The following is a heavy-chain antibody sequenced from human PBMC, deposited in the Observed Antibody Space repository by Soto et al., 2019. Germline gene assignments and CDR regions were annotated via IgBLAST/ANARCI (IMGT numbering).Heavy chain of an antibody. D-gene: IGHD1-1*01. CDR1: GGSISSYY. J-gene: IGHJ4*02. CDR3: ARLATRYYFDY. CDR2: IYYSGST. V-gene: IGHV4-59*01. Sequence: PSETLSLTCTVSGGSISSYYWSWIRQPPWKGLEWIGYIYYSGSTNYNPSLKSRVTISVDTSKNQFSLKMSSVTAADTAVYYCARLATRYYFDYWGQGTLVTVSS.